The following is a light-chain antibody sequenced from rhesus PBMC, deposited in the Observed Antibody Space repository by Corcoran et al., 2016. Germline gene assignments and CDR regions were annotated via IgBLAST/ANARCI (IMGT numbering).Light chain of an antibody. CDR1: QSVSSL. V-gene: IGKV3-35*01. Sequence: EIVMTQSPATLSLSPGERATLSCRASQSVSSLLAWYQQKPGQPPRLLIYYASNRANGIPDRFSGSGSGTDFTLTISSLEPEDGGLYYCQQYNNWNTFGQGTKVEIK. CDR3: QQYNNWNT. CDR2: YAS. J-gene: IGKJ1*01.